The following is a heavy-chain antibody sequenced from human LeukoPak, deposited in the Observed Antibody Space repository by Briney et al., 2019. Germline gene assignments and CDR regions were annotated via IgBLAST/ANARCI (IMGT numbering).Heavy chain of an antibody. J-gene: IGHJ4*02. CDR3: AKSGGYGLIDK. D-gene: IGHD1-26*01. Sequence: SETLSLTCTVSGGSISSYYWSWIRQPPGKGLEWIGYIYYSGSTNYNPSLKGRVTISVDTSKNLFSLRLNSMTAADTAVYYCAKSGGYGLIDKWGQGTLVTVSS. CDR2: IYYSGST. CDR1: GGSISSYY. V-gene: IGHV4-59*08.